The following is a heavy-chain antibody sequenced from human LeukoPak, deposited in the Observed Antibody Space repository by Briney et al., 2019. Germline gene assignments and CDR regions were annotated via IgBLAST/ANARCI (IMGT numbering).Heavy chain of an antibody. V-gene: IGHV4-39*01. CDR1: GGSISITSYY. CDR3: ARVKYGSGSYLFDY. CDR2: FCYSGNT. D-gene: IGHD3-10*01. Sequence: SETLSLTCTLSGGSISITSYYWGWIRQPPGKGLEWIGSFCYSGNTYYNPSLESRVTISVDTSKNQFSLKLSSVTAADTAIYYCARVKYGSGSYLFDYWGQGTLVTVSS. J-gene: IGHJ4*02.